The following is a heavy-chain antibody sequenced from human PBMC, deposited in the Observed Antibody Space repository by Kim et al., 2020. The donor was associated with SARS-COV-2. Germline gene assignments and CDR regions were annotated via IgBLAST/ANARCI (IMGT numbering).Heavy chain of an antibody. CDR1: GGSISSSSYY. J-gene: IGHJ4*02. D-gene: IGHD5-12*01. CDR3: ARHVFVASGPLDY. CDR2: IYYSGST. Sequence: SETLSLTCTVSGGSISSSSYYWGWIRQPPGKGLEWIGSIYYSGSTYYNPSLKSRVTISVDTSKNQFSLKLSSVTAADTAVYYCARHVFVASGPLDYWGQGTLVTVSS. V-gene: IGHV4-39*01.